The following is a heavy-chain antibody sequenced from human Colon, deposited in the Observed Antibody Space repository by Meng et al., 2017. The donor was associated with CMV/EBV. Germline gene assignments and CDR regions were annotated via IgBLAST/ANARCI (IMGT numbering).Heavy chain of an antibody. CDR2: INPNSGGT. CDR3: AREWRGELDDYCGMDV. Sequence: ASVKVSCKASGYTFTGYYMHWVRQAPGQGLEWMGWINPNSGGTNYAQKFQGRVTMTRDTSTSTVYMELSSLRSEDTAVYYCAREWRGELDDYCGMDVWGQGTTVTVSS. J-gene: IGHJ6*02. CDR1: GYTFTGYY. D-gene: IGHD1-26*01. V-gene: IGHV1-2*02.